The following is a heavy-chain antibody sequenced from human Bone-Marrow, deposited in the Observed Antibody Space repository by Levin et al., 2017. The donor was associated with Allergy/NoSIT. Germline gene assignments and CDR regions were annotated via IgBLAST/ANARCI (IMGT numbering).Heavy chain of an antibody. CDR3: ARDRNSGMDV. V-gene: IGHV4-31*03. CDR1: GGSIRSGGYY. CDR2: ISHSGRS. Sequence: SQTLSLTCTVSGGSIRSGGYYWSWIRQHPGKGLEWIGYISHSGRSYYNPSLKSRVTISADTSENQVSLKVSSVTAADTAVYYCARDRNSGMDVWGQGTTVTVSS. J-gene: IGHJ6*02.